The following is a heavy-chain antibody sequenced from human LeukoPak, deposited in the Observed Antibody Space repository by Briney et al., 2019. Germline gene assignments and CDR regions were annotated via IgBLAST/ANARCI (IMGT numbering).Heavy chain of an antibody. D-gene: IGHD1-14*01. CDR2: ISYDGSNK. CDR3: ARTTRKVDY. V-gene: IGHV3-30-3*01. Sequence: GRSLRLSCAASGFTFSSYAMHWVRQAPGKGLEWVAVISYDGSNKYYADSVKGRFTISRDNSKNTLYLQMNSLGAEDTAVYYCARTTRKVDYWGQGTLVTVSS. CDR1: GFTFSSYA. J-gene: IGHJ4*02.